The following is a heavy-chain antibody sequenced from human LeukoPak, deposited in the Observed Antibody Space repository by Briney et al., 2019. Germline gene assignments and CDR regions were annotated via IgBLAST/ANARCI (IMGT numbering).Heavy chain of an antibody. CDR3: AREGLVVPAVGYMDV. D-gene: IGHD2-2*01. CDR1: GFTFSSYW. V-gene: IGHV3-74*01. J-gene: IGHJ6*03. Sequence: GGSLRLSCAASGFTFSSYWMHWVRQAPGKGLVWVSRINSDGSSTSYADSVKGRFTISRDNAKNTLYLQMNSLRAEDTAVYYCAREGLVVPAVGYMDVWGKGTTVTISS. CDR2: INSDGSST.